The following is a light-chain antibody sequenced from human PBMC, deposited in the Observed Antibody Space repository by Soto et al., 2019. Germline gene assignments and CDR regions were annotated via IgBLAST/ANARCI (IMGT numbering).Light chain of an antibody. J-gene: IGLJ1*01. CDR3: SSYAGSNKGDV. Sequence: LTQPPSASGSPGQSVTISCTGTSSDVGGYNYVSWYQQHPGKAPKLMIYEVSKRPSGVPDRFSGSKSGNTASLTASGLQAEDEADYYCSSYAGSNKGDVFGTGTKVTVL. CDR2: EVS. V-gene: IGLV2-8*01. CDR1: SSDVGGYNY.